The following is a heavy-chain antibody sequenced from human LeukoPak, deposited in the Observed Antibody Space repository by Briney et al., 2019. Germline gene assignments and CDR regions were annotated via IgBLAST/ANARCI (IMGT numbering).Heavy chain of an antibody. Sequence: ASVKVSCKASGYTFTGYYMHWVRQAPGQGLEWMGWINPNSGGTNYAQKFQGRVTMTRDTSISTAYMELSRLRSDDTAVYCCASGTTGSGYCSSTSCSDVWGKGTTVTVSS. CDR1: GYTFTGYY. CDR3: ASGTTGSGYCSSTSCSDV. V-gene: IGHV1-2*02. CDR2: INPNSGGT. J-gene: IGHJ6*04. D-gene: IGHD2-2*01.